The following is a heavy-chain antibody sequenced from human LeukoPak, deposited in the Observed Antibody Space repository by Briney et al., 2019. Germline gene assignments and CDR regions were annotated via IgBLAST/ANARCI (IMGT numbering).Heavy chain of an antibody. Sequence: GGSLRLFCAASGFTFSSYEMNWVRQAPGKGLEWVSYISSSGNTIYYADSVKGRFTISRDNAKNSLYLQMNSLRAEDTAVYYCARRMTIAVAGHTLEYWGQGTLVTVSS. J-gene: IGHJ4*02. CDR2: ISSSGNTI. CDR3: ARRMTIAVAGHTLEY. CDR1: GFTFSSYE. V-gene: IGHV3-48*03. D-gene: IGHD6-19*01.